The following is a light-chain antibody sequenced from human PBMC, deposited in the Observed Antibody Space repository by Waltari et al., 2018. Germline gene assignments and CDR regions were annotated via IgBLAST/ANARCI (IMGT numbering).Light chain of an antibody. J-gene: IGKJ2*01. Sequence: IVLTQSPDFQSVTPKEKVTITCRASQSIGSRLHWYQQKSNQSPKVLIKYASQSFSGVPSRFSGSGSGTDFTLTINGLEAEDAATYYCHHSYNLPYTFGQGTKLEIK. V-gene: IGKV6-21*01. CDR1: QSIGSR. CDR2: YAS. CDR3: HHSYNLPYT.